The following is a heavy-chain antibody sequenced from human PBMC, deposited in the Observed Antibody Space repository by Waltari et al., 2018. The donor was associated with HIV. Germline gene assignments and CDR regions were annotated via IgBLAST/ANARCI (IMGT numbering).Heavy chain of an antibody. CDR2: INLDGSTT. J-gene: IGHJ4*02. D-gene: IGHD3-16*01. CDR3: ARDFRSPKGDFDY. CDR1: GFTFTSYW. Sequence: EVQLVASGGGSVQPGGSLRLSCAASGFTFTSYWMHWVRQAPGKGLVWVSRINLDGSTTTYADSVKGRLTISRDNAKSTLYLQMSSLRAEDTAMYYCARDFRSPKGDFDYWGQGTLVSVSS. V-gene: IGHV3-74*01.